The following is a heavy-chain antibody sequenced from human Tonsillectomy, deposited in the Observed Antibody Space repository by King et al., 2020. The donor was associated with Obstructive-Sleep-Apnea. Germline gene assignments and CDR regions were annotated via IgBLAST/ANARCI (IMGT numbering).Heavy chain of an antibody. D-gene: IGHD6-13*01. J-gene: IGHJ4*02. CDR2: ISYSGST. Sequence: QLQESGPGLVKPSETLSLTCSVSGGSISSYDWSWIRQPPGKGLGWIGYISYSGSTHSNPSLKSRVTISVDTSKNQFSLKLNSLTATDTAVYYCARGPSSSWYLVDYWGQGTLVTVSS. CDR3: ARGPSSSWYLVDY. CDR1: GGSISSYD. V-gene: IGHV4-59*01.